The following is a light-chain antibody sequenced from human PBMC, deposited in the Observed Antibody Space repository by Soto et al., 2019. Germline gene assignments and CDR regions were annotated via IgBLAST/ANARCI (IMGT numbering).Light chain of an antibody. Sequence: EIVLTQSPGTLSLSPGERSTLSCKASQSVDSRYLGWYQQKPGQAPRLLIYGVLSRATGIPDRFSGSRSGTDFTLTFSRLEPEDFAVYYCQQYGSSPPFTFGPGTKVDIK. CDR2: GVL. V-gene: IGKV3-20*01. CDR3: QQYGSSPPFT. J-gene: IGKJ3*01. CDR1: QSVDSRY.